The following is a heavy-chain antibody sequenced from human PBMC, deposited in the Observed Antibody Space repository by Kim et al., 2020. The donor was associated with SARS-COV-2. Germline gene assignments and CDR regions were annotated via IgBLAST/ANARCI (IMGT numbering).Heavy chain of an antibody. CDR3: AKDLSQWGIVGATTVDY. Sequence: GGSLRLSCAASGFTFSSYAMSWVRQAPGKGLEWVSAISGSGGSTYYADSVKGRFTISRDNSKNTMYLQMNSLRAEDTAVYYCAKDLSQWGIVGATTVDYWGQGTLRTVSS. J-gene: IGHJ4*02. D-gene: IGHD1-26*01. CDR1: GFTFSSYA. V-gene: IGHV3-23*01. CDR2: ISGSGGST.